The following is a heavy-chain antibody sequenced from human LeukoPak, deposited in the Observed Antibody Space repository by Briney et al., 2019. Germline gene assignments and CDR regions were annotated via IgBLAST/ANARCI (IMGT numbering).Heavy chain of an antibody. V-gene: IGHV4-39*01. CDR2: ISYSGST. J-gene: IGHJ4*02. CDR3: ARHWCTSTSCYSLFDY. CDR1: GGSISSGSHY. Sequence: PSETLSLTCTVSGGSISSGSHYWGWIRQPPGKGLEWIGSISYSGSTSYNPSLKSRVTMSVDTSKNQFSLKLGSVTAADTDVYYCARHWCTSTSCYSLFDYWGQGTLVTVSS. D-gene: IGHD2-2*01.